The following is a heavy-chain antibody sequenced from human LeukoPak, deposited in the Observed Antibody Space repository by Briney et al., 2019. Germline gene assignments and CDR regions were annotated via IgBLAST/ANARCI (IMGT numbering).Heavy chain of an antibody. D-gene: IGHD2-2*01. Sequence: SETLSLICTVSGGSISSYYWSWIRQPAGKGLEWIGRIYTSGSTNYNPSLKSRVTISVDTSKNQFSLKLRSVTAADTAVYYCARVVVPAAKGYYYYYYMDVWGKGTTVTISS. CDR3: ARVVVPAAKGYYYYYYMDV. CDR1: GGSISSYY. V-gene: IGHV4-4*07. CDR2: IYTSGST. J-gene: IGHJ6*03.